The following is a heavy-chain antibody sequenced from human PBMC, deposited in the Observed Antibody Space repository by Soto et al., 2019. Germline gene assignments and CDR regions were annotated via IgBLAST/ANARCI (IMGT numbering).Heavy chain of an antibody. V-gene: IGHV1-18*01. CDR1: GYTFTSYG. Sequence: QVQLVQSGAEVKKPGASVKVSCKASGYTFTSYGISWVRQAPGQGLEWMGWISAYNGNTNYAQKLQGRVTMTTDTSTSTGYMELRSLRSDDTAVYYCARDRVPTMLRGALDWFDPWGQGSLVTVSS. CDR2: ISAYNGNT. J-gene: IGHJ5*02. CDR3: ARDRVPTMLRGALDWFDP. D-gene: IGHD3-10*01.